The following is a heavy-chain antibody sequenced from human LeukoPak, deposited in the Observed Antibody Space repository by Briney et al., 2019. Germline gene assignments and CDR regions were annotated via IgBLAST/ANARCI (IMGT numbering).Heavy chain of an antibody. CDR2: IIPIFGTA. D-gene: IGHD3-10*01. J-gene: IGHJ3*02. CDR3: ARDREYYYYGSGSYGAFDI. Sequence: SVKVSCKASGGTFSSYAISWVRQAPGQGLEWMGGIIPIFGTANYAQKFQGRVTITTDESTSTAYMELSSLRSEDTAVYYCARDREYYYYGSGSYGAFDIWGQGTMVTVSS. CDR1: GGTFSSYA. V-gene: IGHV1-69*05.